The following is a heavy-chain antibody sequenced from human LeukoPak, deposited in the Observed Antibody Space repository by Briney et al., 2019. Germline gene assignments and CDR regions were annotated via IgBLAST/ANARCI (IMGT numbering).Heavy chain of an antibody. D-gene: IGHD4-17*01. CDR3: AKRTGDYRARPFDY. Sequence: GGSLRLSCAASGFTFSSYAMSWVRQAPGKGLEWVSGISGSGGSTYYADSVKGRFTISRDNSKNTPYLLMNSLRAEDTALYYCAKRTGDYRARPFDYWGQGTLVTVSS. J-gene: IGHJ4*02. CDR2: ISGSGGST. V-gene: IGHV3-23*01. CDR1: GFTFSSYA.